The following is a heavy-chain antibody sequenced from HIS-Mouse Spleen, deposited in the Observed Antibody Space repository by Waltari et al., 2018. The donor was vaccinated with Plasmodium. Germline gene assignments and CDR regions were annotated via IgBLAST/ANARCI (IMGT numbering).Heavy chain of an antibody. V-gene: IGHV1-2*02. D-gene: IGHD6-13*01. CDR2: INPNRGGK. Sequence: QVQLVQSGAEVKKPGASVKVSCKASGYTFTGYYMHWVRQSPGQGLEWMGGINPNRGGKNMAQKLKGRVTMTRDKSSSTAYMELSRLRSDDTAVYYCARVLGYKAAAGTFVEYFQHWGQGTLVTVSS. CDR1: GYTFTGYY. J-gene: IGHJ1*01. CDR3: ARVLGYKAAAGTFVEYFQH.